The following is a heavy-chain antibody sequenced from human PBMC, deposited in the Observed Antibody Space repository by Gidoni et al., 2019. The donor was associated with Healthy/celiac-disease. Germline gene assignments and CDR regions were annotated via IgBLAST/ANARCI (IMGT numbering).Heavy chain of an antibody. Sequence: EVQLVESGGGLVQPGGSLRLSCAASGFTFSSYWMSWVRQAPGKGLEWVANIKQDGSEKYYVDSVKGRFTISRDNAKNSLYLQMNSLRAEDTAVYYCARERYSSSWYSTPLDYWGQGTLVTVSS. CDR1: GFTFSSYW. CDR2: IKQDGSEK. D-gene: IGHD6-13*01. CDR3: ARERYSSSWYSTPLDY. V-gene: IGHV3-7*01. J-gene: IGHJ4*02.